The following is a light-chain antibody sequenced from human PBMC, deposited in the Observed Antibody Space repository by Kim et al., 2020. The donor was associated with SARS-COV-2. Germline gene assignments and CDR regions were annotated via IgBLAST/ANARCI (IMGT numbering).Light chain of an antibody. J-gene: IGKJ2*01. CDR2: AAS. Sequence: GSPGERATLSGRASQSVTSNLAWYQQKPGQAPRLLIYAASPRATGIPARFSGSGSGTEFTLTITSLKSEDFAVYYCQQYHNWPYTFGQGTKLEI. CDR3: QQYHNWPYT. V-gene: IGKV3-15*01. CDR1: QSVTSN.